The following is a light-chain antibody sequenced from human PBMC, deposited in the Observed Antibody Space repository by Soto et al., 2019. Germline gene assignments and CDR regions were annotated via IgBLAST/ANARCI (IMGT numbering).Light chain of an antibody. Sequence: DVVMTQSPPSLPVTLGQPASTSCRSSNSLVSSEGKTPFSCYHQMPGQPPMRLLYQVSDQDSGVPDIFSVSGSGTDFTRKLSMLQAEGVWIYYCMQHSQLPHTFGQGTKLEIK. J-gene: IGKJ2*01. CDR3: MQHSQLPHT. CDR2: QVS. V-gene: IGKV2-30*01. CDR1: NSLVSSEGKTP.